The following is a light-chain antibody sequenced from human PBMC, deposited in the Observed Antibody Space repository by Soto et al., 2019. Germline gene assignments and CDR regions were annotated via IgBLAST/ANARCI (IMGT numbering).Light chain of an antibody. CDR1: SSNIGAGYD. Sequence: QSVLTQPPSVSGAPGQRVTISCTGSSSNIGAGYDVHWYQQLPGTAPKLLIYGNSNRPSGVPDRFSGSKSGTSASLAITGLXXEXXXXYYCQSYDSSLSGYVFGTGTKLTV. V-gene: IGLV1-40*01. CDR3: QSYDSSLSGYV. J-gene: IGLJ1*01. CDR2: GNS.